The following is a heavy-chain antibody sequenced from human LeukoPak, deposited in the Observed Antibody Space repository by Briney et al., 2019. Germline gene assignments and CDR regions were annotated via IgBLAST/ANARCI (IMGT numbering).Heavy chain of an antibody. Sequence: SETLSLTCTVSGGPISSYYWSWIRQPPGKGLEWIGYIYYSGSTNYNPSLKSRVTISVDTSKNQFSLKLSSVTAADTAVYYCARGSSGWYPRFDYWGQGTLVTVSS. D-gene: IGHD6-19*01. J-gene: IGHJ4*02. CDR2: IYYSGST. CDR3: ARGSSGWYPRFDY. CDR1: GGPISSYY. V-gene: IGHV4-59*01.